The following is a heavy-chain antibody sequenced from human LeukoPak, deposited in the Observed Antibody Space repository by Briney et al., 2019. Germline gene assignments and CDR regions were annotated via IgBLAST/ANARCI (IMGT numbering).Heavy chain of an antibody. V-gene: IGHV4-34*01. CDR2: INHSGST. CDR3: ARSPRRLGYCSGGSCYYYYGMDV. Sequence: PSETLSLTCAVYGGSFSGYDWSWIRQPPGKGLEWIGEINHSGSTNYNPSLKSRVTISVDTSKNQFSLKLSSVTAADTAVYYCARSPRRLGYCSGGSCYYYYGMDVWGQGTTVTVSS. D-gene: IGHD2-15*01. CDR1: GGSFSGYD. J-gene: IGHJ6*02.